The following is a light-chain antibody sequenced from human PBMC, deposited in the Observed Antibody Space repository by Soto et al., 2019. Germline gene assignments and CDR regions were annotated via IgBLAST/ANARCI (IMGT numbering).Light chain of an antibody. CDR1: QTISSW. Sequence: DIQMTQSPSTLSVSVLDRVTITFRASQTISSWLAWYQQKPGKAPKLLIYKASTLKSGVPSRFSGSGSGTEFTLTISSLQTDDFAAYYCQQYNSYSTFGQGTKVDIK. CDR2: KAS. J-gene: IGKJ1*01. CDR3: QQYNSYST. V-gene: IGKV1-5*03.